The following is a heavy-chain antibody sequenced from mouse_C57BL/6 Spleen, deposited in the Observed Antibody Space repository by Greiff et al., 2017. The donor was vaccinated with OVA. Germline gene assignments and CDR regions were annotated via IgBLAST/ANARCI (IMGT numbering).Heavy chain of an antibody. CDR1: GYTFTSYW. J-gene: IGHJ4*01. Sequence: QVQLKQSGAELAKPGASVKLSCKASGYTFTSYWMHWVKQRPGQGLEWIGYINPSSGYTKYNQKFKDKATLTADKSSSTAYMQLSSLTYEDSAVYYCARSAAQATPAMDYWGQGTSVTVSS. D-gene: IGHD3-2*02. CDR3: ARSAAQATPAMDY. CDR2: INPSSGYT. V-gene: IGHV1-7*01.